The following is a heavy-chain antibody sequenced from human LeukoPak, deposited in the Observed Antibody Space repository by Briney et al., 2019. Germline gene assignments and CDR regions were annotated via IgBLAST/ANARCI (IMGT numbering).Heavy chain of an antibody. D-gene: IGHD5-12*01. CDR1: GYSISSGYY. J-gene: IGHJ5*02. CDR2: IYHSGST. CDR3: ARVQRGYSGRKTPQNNWFDP. V-gene: IGHV4-38-2*02. Sequence: KPSETLSLTCTVSGYSISSGYYWGWIRQPPGKGLEWIGSIYHSGSTYYNPSLKSRVTISVDTSKNQFSLKLSSVTAADTAVYYCARVQRGYSGRKTPQNNWFDPWGQGTLVTVSS.